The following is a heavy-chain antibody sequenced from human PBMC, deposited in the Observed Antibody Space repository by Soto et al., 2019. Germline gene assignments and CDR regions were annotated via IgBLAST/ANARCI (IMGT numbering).Heavy chain of an antibody. J-gene: IGHJ4*02. CDR3: ARESVSGTYRFDS. CDR1: GDSLSTYY. D-gene: IGHD3-16*02. V-gene: IGHV4-4*07. CDR2: IHDTGRT. Sequence: SETLSLTCTVSGDSLSTYYWSWIRQPAGERLEWIGRIHDTGRTNYNPSLKSRVTMSVDTSKNQSSLRVNSVTAADTAVYYRARESVSGTYRFDSWGQGTLVTVSS.